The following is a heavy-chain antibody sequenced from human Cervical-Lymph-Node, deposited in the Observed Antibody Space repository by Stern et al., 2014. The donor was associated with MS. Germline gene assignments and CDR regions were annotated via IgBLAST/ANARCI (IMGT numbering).Heavy chain of an antibody. CDR2: VKPRDGDT. V-gene: IGHV1-46*04. Sequence: VQLVESGAELKEPGASVRLSCKSSGFVFTTYWIHWVRQAPGQGLEWGGIVKPRDGDTIYAQRLRGRVSMTRDASTRTVYLDLTNLKFEDTAVYYCARLEGLTASRNDWGQGTLLTVSS. CDR3: ARLEGLTASRND. J-gene: IGHJ4*02. CDR1: GFVFTTYW. D-gene: IGHD3-9*01.